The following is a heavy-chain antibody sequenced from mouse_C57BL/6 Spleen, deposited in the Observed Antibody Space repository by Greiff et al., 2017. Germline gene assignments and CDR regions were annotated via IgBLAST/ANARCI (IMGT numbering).Heavy chain of an antibody. V-gene: IGHV1-4*01. CDR1: GYTFTSYT. CDR3: ARIHDGYYDWYFDV. Sequence: QVQLQQSGAELARPGASVKMSCKASGYTFTSYTMHWVKQRPGQGLEWIGYINPSSGYTKYNQKFKDKATLTADKSSSTAYMQLSSLTSEDSAVYYCARIHDGYYDWYFDVWGTGTTVTVSS. CDR2: INPSSGYT. D-gene: IGHD2-3*01. J-gene: IGHJ1*03.